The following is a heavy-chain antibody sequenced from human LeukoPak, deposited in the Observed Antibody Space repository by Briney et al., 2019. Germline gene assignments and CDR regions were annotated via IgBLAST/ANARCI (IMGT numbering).Heavy chain of an antibody. CDR2: IYYSGST. CDR1: GGSISSGGYY. J-gene: IGHJ5*02. V-gene: IGHV4-31*03. Sequence: SETLSLTCTVSGGSISSGGYYWSWIRQHPGKGLEWIGYIYYSGSTYYNPSLKSRVTISVDTSKNQFSLKLSSVTAADTAVYYCASSGERTDPNWFDPWGQGTLVTVSS. D-gene: IGHD1-1*01. CDR3: ASSGERTDPNWFDP.